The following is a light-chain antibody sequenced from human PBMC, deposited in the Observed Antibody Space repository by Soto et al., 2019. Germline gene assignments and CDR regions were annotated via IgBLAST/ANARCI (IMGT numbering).Light chain of an antibody. CDR2: HTS. Sequence: DIQVTQSPSSLSASIGDRVSITCRASLDIGNDLDWYQQKPGKAPKRLLYHTSTLQSGVPSRFSGAGSGAEFTLTISSLQPDDFATYYCQQYRTFGQGTKVDIK. J-gene: IGKJ1*01. CDR3: QQYRT. V-gene: IGKV1-17*01. CDR1: LDIGND.